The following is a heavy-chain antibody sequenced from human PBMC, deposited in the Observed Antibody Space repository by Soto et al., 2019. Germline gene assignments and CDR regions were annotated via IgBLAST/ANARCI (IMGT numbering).Heavy chain of an antibody. Sequence: QVKLVESGGGVVQPGGSLRLSCAASGFTFSYYGFHWVRQAPGKGLEWVAVMHTGGNEKYYVDSVKGRFTGSRDDSRNMVYLEMSGLRAEDTAEYFCARDADTTGHYSHFDLWGRGALVAVS. CDR1: GFTFSYYG. CDR2: MHTGGNEK. V-gene: IGHV3-33*08. J-gene: IGHJ4*02. D-gene: IGHD3-9*01. CDR3: ARDADTTGHYSHFDL.